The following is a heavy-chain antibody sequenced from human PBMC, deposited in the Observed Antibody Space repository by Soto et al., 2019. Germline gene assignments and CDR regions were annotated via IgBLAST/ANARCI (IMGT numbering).Heavy chain of an antibody. V-gene: IGHV1-69*01. CDR2: ITPIFGKA. CDR1: GGTFSSST. Sequence: QVQLVQSGAEVRRPGSSVRVSCKASGGTFSSSTISWVRQAPGQGLEWVGGITPIFGKANYAQKFQGRVTITADESTSTAYMELSSLRSEDTAMYYCARGWGYDSNDYYYAYWGQGTLVIVSS. D-gene: IGHD3-22*01. CDR3: ARGWGYDSNDYYYAY. J-gene: IGHJ4*02.